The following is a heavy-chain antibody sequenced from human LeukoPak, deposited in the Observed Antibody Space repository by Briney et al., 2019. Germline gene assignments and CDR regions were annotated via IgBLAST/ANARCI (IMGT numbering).Heavy chain of an antibody. V-gene: IGHV3-33*01. D-gene: IGHD6-6*01. J-gene: IGHJ3*02. CDR1: GFTFSSYG. Sequence: QAGGSLRLSCVASGFTFSSYGMHWVRQAPGRGLEWVAVIWYDGSNKYYADSVKGRFTISRDNSKNTLYLQMNFLRAEDTAVYYCARDRTNIGARHDTFDIWGQGTMVTVSS. CDR2: IWYDGSNK. CDR3: ARDRTNIGARHDTFDI.